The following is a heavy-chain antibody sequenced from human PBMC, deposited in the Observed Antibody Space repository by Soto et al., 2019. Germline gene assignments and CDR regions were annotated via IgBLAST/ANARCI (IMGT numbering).Heavy chain of an antibody. CDR3: TSNLKSAFDI. CDR2: IRSKAYGGTT. CDR1: GFTFVDYA. D-gene: IGHD1-20*01. V-gene: IGHV3-49*03. Sequence: GGFLRLSCTASGFTFVDYAMSWFRQAPGKGLEWVGFIRSKAYGGTTEYAASVKGRFTISRDDSKSIAYLQMNSLKTEDTAVYYCTSNLKSAFDIWGQGTMVTVSS. J-gene: IGHJ3*02.